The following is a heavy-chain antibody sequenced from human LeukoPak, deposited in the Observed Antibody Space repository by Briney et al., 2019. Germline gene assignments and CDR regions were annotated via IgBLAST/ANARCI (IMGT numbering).Heavy chain of an antibody. Sequence: SETLSLTCAVYGGSFSGYYWSWIRQPPGKGLEWIGEINHSGSTNYNPSLKSRVAISVDTSKNQFSLKLSSVTAADTAVYYCARVVSNDYDIPTNWFDPWGQGTLVTVSS. CDR1: GGSFSGYY. J-gene: IGHJ5*02. V-gene: IGHV4-34*01. CDR3: ARVVSNDYDIPTNWFDP. CDR2: INHSGST. D-gene: IGHD3-9*01.